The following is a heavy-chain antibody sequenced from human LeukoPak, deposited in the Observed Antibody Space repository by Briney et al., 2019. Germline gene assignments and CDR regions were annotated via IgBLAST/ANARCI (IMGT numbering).Heavy chain of an antibody. J-gene: IGHJ6*03. CDR3: ARSSGLFTLAARAYYYYMDV. Sequence: GASVKVSCKASGGTFSSYAISWVRQAPGQGLEWMGGSIPIFGTANYAQKFQGGVTITTDESTSTAYMELSSLRSEDTAVYYCARSSGLFTLAARAYYYYMDVWGKGTTVTVSS. CDR1: GGTFSSYA. V-gene: IGHV1-69*05. CDR2: SIPIFGTA. D-gene: IGHD6-13*01.